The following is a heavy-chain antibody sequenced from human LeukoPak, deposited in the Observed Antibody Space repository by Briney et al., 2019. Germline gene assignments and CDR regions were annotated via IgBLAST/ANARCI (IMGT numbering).Heavy chain of an antibody. Sequence: ASVKVSCKASGYTFTNYYMHWVRQAPGQGLEWMGIINPSDGSTSYAQKFQGRVTITADESTSTAYMELSSLRSEDTAVYYCARGLLGYCSGGSCPAYYFDYWGQGTLVTVSS. CDR2: INPSDGST. CDR3: ARGLLGYCSGGSCPAYYFDY. V-gene: IGHV1-46*01. D-gene: IGHD2-15*01. J-gene: IGHJ4*02. CDR1: GYTFTNYY.